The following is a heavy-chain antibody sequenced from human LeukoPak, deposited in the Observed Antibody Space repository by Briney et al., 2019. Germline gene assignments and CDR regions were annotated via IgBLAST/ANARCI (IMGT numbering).Heavy chain of an antibody. D-gene: IGHD3-3*01. V-gene: IGHV4-59*12. J-gene: IGHJ5*02. CDR3: ARALHDFWSGYQGNWFDP. CDR2: IYYSGST. CDR1: GASISSYY. Sequence: SETLSLTCTVSGASISSYYWSWIRQPPGKGLEWIGYIYYSGSTYYNPSLKSRVTISVDTSKNQFSLKLSSVTAADTAVYYCARALHDFWSGYQGNWFDPWGQGTLVTVSS.